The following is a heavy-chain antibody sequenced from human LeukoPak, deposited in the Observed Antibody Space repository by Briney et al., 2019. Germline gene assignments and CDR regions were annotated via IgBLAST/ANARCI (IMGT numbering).Heavy chain of an antibody. Sequence: SQTLSLICTVSGGSISSGGYYWSWIRQPPGKGLEWIGYIYHSGSTYYNPSLKSRVTISVDRSKNQFSLKLSSVTAADTAVYYCARGGSRGPNVPAPSGYMDVWGKGTTVTVSS. CDR3: ARGGSRGPNVPAPSGYMDV. CDR1: GGSISSGGYY. V-gene: IGHV4-30-2*01. J-gene: IGHJ6*03. CDR2: IYHSGST. D-gene: IGHD2-2*01.